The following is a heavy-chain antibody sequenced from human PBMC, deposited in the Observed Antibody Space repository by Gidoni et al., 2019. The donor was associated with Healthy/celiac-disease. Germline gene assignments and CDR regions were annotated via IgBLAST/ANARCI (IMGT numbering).Heavy chain of an antibody. J-gene: IGHJ4*02. CDR2: ISGSGGST. D-gene: IGHD3-22*01. V-gene: IGHV3-23*01. CDR3: AKGSWSYYDSSGYYRVCYFYY. Sequence: SAISGSGGSTDYADSVKGRFTISRDNSKNTLYLQMNSLRAEDTAVYFCAKGSWSYYDSSGYYRVCYFYYWGQGTLVTFFS.